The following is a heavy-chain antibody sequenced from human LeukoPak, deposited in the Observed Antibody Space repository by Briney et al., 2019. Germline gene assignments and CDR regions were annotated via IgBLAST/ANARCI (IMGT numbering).Heavy chain of an antibody. CDR3: ARGSGWLYFDC. CDR1: GFTFSSYA. D-gene: IGHD6-19*01. J-gene: IGHJ4*02. CDR2: IYNSDST. V-gene: IGHV3-53*01. Sequence: GGSLRLSCAASGFTFSSYAMTWVRQTPGKGLEWVSVIYNSDSTTYADSVKGRFTISRDKSENTLYLQMNSLRAEDTAVYYCARGSGWLYFDCWGQGTLVTVSS.